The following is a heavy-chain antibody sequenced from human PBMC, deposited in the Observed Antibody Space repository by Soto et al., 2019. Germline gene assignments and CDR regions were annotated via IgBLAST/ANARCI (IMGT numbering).Heavy chain of an antibody. D-gene: IGHD3-10*01. CDR3: ARGVRITMVPPTLGNFDL. CDR2: IYYSGST. J-gene: IGHJ2*01. Sequence: QVQLQESGPGLVKPSETLSLTCTVSGGSISSYYWSWIRQPPGKGLEWIGYIYYSGSTNYNPSLKSRVTLSVDTSKNQFSLKLSSVTAADTAVYYCARGVRITMVPPTLGNFDLWGRGTLVTVSS. V-gene: IGHV4-59*01. CDR1: GGSISSYY.